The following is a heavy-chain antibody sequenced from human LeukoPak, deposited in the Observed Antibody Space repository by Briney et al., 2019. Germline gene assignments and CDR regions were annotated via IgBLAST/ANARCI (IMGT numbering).Heavy chain of an antibody. CDR3: IKSLYGSGSFHWFDP. CDR1: GFTFDNYG. J-gene: IGHJ5*02. Sequence: PGGSLRLSCAASGFTFDNYGMHWVRQAPGKGLEWVAFIRSDGSIKYYADSVKGRFTISRDNSKNTLYLQMNSLRAEDTAVYYCIKSLYGSGSFHWFDPWGQGTLVTVSS. V-gene: IGHV3-30*02. CDR2: IRSDGSIK. D-gene: IGHD3-10*01.